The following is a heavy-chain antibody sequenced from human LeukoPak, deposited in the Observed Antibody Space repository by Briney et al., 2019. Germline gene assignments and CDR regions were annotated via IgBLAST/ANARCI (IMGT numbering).Heavy chain of an antibody. D-gene: IGHD6-6*01. V-gene: IGHV3-30*03. CDR2: ISYDGKNE. Sequence: GGSLRLSCAASGFTFSNFVMQWVREAPGKGLEWVTVISYDGKNEYYTDSAKGRFTISRDNAKNTVYLQMNSLKAEDTAVYYCARGLVYSSSIFWGQGTLVTVSS. CDR3: ARGLVYSSSIF. J-gene: IGHJ4*02. CDR1: GFTFSNFV.